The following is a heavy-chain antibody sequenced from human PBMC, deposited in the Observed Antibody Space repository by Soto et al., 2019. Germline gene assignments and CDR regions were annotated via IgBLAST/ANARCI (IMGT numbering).Heavy chain of an antibody. D-gene: IGHD3-3*01. CDR3: ARDFAYFDS. V-gene: IGHV4-61*01. J-gene: IGHJ4*02. CDR1: GGSFKSGSYS. CDR2: VYHTGRT. Sequence: KTSETLSLTGTVSGGSFKSGSYSWSWIRQPPGKGLEWIGYVYHTGRTSYNPSLKSRVSISMDTSKNQFSLNLDSVTAADTAVYFCARDFAYFDSWGQGILVTVSS.